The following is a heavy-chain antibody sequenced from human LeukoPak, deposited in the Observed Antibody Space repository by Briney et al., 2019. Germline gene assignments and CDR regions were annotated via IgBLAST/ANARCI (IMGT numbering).Heavy chain of an antibody. Sequence: ASVKVSCKASAYTLSGYYMHWVRQAPGQGLEWMEWINPKSGVTNYAQKFQGRVTMTCDTSINTTFMELSRLRSDDTAVYYCARRIAVAGSPVYYFDYWGQGTLVTVSS. J-gene: IGHJ4*02. CDR1: AYTLSGYY. D-gene: IGHD6-19*01. CDR3: ARRIAVAGSPVYYFDY. V-gene: IGHV1-2*02. CDR2: INPKSGVT.